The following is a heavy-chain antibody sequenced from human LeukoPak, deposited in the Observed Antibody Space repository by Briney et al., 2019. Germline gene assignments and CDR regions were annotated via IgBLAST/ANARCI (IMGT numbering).Heavy chain of an antibody. D-gene: IGHD3-10*01. CDR2: INPNSGGT. J-gene: IGHJ4*02. V-gene: IGHV1-2*02. CDR1: GYTFTGYY. CDR3: ARDGLLWFGEDRSFDY. Sequence: ASVKVSCKASGYTFTGYYMHWVRQAPGQGLEWMGWINPNSGGTNYAQKFQGRVTMTRDTSISTAYMELSRLRSDDTAVYYCARDGLLWFGEDRSFDYWGQGTLVTVSS.